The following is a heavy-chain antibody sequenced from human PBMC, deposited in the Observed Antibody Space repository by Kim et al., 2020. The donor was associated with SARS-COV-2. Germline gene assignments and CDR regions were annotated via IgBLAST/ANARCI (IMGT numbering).Heavy chain of an antibody. Sequence: SETLSLTCSVSGASISSITYYWGWIRQPPGKGLEWIGSGHYSGSTYYNPSLKSRVTVSVDTSKNQFSLKLSSVTAADTAVYYCVGRYCGGDCYRDYYYG. CDR2: GHYSGST. CDR3: VGRYCGGDCYRDYYYG. D-gene: IGHD2-21*02. V-gene: IGHV4-39*01. CDR1: GASISSITYY. J-gene: IGHJ6*01.